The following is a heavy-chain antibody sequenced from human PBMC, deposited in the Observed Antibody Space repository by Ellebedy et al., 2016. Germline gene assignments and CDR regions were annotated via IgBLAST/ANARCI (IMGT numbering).Heavy chain of an antibody. CDR2: SRNEASLYTT. CDR3: ACCRTALIRGVTDYFDS. V-gene: IGHV3-72*01. D-gene: IGHD3-10*01. J-gene: IGHJ4*02. CDR1: GFNFSDHY. Sequence: GGSLRLXXVVSGFNFSDHYMDWIRQAPGKGLEWVARSRNEASLYTTEYAASVKGRFAISRDDSKHSLYLEMSSLKTEDTAVYYCACCRTALIRGVTDYFDSWGQGTLVTVSS.